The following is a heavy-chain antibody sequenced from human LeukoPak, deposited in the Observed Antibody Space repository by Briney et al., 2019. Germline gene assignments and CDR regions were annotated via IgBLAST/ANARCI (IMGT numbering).Heavy chain of an antibody. Sequence: SETLSLTCTVSGGSVSSGSYYWSWIRQPPGKGLEXIGYIYYSGSTNYNPSLKSRVTISVDTSKNQFSLKLSSVTAADTAVYYCARDGAAAGTYYYYGMDVWGKGTTVTVSS. CDR1: GGSVSSGSYY. CDR2: IYYSGST. D-gene: IGHD6-13*01. V-gene: IGHV4-61*01. CDR3: ARDGAAAGTYYYYGMDV. J-gene: IGHJ6*04.